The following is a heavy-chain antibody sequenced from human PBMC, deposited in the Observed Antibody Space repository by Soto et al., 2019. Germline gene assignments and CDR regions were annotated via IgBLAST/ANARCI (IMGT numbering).Heavy chain of an antibody. J-gene: IGHJ5*02. CDR2: IYSGGST. Sequence: GGSLRLSCAASGFTVSSNYMSWVRQAPGKGLEWVSVIYSGGSTYYADSVKGRFTISRDNSKNTLYLQMNSLRAEDTAVYYCARGYYYGHNWFDPWGQGTLVTVSS. D-gene: IGHD3-10*01. CDR1: GFTVSSNY. CDR3: ARGYYYGHNWFDP. V-gene: IGHV3-66*01.